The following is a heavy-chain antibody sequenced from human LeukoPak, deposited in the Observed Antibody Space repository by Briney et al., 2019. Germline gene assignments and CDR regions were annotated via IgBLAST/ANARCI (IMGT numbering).Heavy chain of an antibody. CDR2: INHSGSA. J-gene: IGHJ4*02. CDR1: GGSFSGYY. V-gene: IGHV4-34*01. D-gene: IGHD6-6*01. CDR3: ARGGVGSSGYYFDY. Sequence: SETLSLTCAVYGGSFSGYYWSWIRQPPRKGLEWIGEINHSGSANYNPSLKSRVTISVDTSKNQFSLNLSSVTAADTAVYYCARGGVGSSGYYFDYWGQGTLVTVSS.